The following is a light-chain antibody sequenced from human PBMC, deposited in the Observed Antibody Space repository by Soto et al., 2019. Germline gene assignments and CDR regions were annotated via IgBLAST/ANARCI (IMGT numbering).Light chain of an antibody. Sequence: EIVLTQSPGTLSLSPGDSATLSCRASQSVDSTYLAWYQQKPGQAPRLLIYDASTRATGIPDRFSGSGSGTDFTLTISRLEPEDFAVYYCQQYGSSSFSFGPGTKVDIK. CDR2: DAS. CDR3: QQYGSSSFS. V-gene: IGKV3-20*01. CDR1: QSVDSTY. J-gene: IGKJ3*01.